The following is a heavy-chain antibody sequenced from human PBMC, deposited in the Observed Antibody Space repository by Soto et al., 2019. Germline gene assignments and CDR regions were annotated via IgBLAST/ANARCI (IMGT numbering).Heavy chain of an antibody. J-gene: IGHJ4*02. CDR3: ATSGWELLSLDS. Sequence: ASGKVSCKVSGYTLTELSMHWVRQAPGKGLEWMGGFDPEDGETIYAQKFQGRVTMTEDTSTDTAYMELSSLRSEDTAVYYCATSGWELLSLDSWGQGTLVTVSS. CDR2: FDPEDGET. D-gene: IGHD1-26*01. CDR1: GYTLTELS. V-gene: IGHV1-24*01.